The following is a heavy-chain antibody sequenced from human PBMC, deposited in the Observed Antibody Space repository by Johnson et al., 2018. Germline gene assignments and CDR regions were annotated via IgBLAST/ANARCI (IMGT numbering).Heavy chain of an antibody. CDR2: INWNGGST. CDR1: GFKFDDHS. CDR3: VGLYSSAEDYYYVDV. D-gene: IGHD3-22*01. V-gene: IGHV3-20*04. Sequence: VQLVESGGGVVRPGGSLRLSCAASGFKFDDHSMTWVRQAPGKGLEWVSGINWNGGSTGYADPVKGRFTISRDNAKNSRYLQMNSLGAEDTALYYCVGLYSSAEDYYYVDVGGKGTTVTVSS. J-gene: IGHJ6*03.